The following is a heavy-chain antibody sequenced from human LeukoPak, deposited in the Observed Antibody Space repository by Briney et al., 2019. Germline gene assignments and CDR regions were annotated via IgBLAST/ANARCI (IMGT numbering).Heavy chain of an antibody. J-gene: IGHJ4*02. Sequence: GGSLRLSCAASGFTFSSYAMSWVRQAPGKGLEWVSAISGSGGSTYHADSVKGRFTISRDNSKNTLYLQMNSLRAEDTAVYYCAKDRTASPKIVVVINSPSDYWGQGTLVTVSS. D-gene: IGHD3-22*01. CDR2: ISGSGGST. V-gene: IGHV3-23*01. CDR3: AKDRTASPKIVVVINSPSDY. CDR1: GFTFSSYA.